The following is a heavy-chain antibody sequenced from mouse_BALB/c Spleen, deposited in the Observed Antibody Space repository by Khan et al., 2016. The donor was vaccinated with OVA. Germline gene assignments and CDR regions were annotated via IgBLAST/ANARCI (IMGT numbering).Heavy chain of an antibody. Sequence: VQLKESGPSLVKPSQTLSPTCSVTGDSITSGYWNWIRKFPGNKLEYMGYISSSDSTFYNPSLKSRISITRDTSKNQYYLQLNSVTTEDTATYYCARWNYRYDGYFDYWGQGTTLTVSA. CDR2: ISSSDST. CDR3: ARWNYRYDGYFDY. J-gene: IGHJ2*01. D-gene: IGHD2-14*01. V-gene: IGHV3-8*02. CDR1: GDSITSGY.